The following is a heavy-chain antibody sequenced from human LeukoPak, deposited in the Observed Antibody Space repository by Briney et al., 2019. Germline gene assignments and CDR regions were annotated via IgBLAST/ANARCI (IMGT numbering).Heavy chain of an antibody. V-gene: IGHV4-61*02. CDR2: IYTSGGT. J-gene: IGHJ3*02. D-gene: IGHD2-2*01. CDR3: AGRGSSSGTFDI. CDR1: GGSISSGGYS. Sequence: SQTLSLTCAVSGGSISSGGYSWSWIRQPAGKRLEWIGRIYTSGGTNYNPSLKSRVTMSVDKSKNQISLHLASLTAADTALYYCAGRGSSSGTFDIWGPGTFVTVSS.